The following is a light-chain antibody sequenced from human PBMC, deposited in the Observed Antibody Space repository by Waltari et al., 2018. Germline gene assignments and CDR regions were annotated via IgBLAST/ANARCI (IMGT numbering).Light chain of an antibody. CDR3: NSYTTTAARV. Sequence: QSALTQPASVSGSPGQSITISCTGTSSDVGPFNYIPWYQHHPGKAPKLIIYEVSNRPSGVSTRFSCSKSGNTASLTISGLQTEDEADYYCNSYTTTAARVFGGGTK. CDR1: SSDVGPFNY. J-gene: IGLJ3*02. V-gene: IGLV2-14*01. CDR2: EVS.